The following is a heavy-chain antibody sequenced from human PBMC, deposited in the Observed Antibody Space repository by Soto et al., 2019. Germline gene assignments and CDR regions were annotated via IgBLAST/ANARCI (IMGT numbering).Heavy chain of an antibody. D-gene: IGHD3-9*01. CDR2: ISGGSITI. J-gene: IGHJ4*02. CDR3: AKELIDFCVFDY. Sequence: EVHLLESGGGFVQPGGSLRLSCAASGFTFTSCVMGWVRQAPGKGLEWVAAISGGSITIYYADSVKGRFTISRDNSKNTLYVEMNSLRAEDTAVYYCAKELIDFCVFDYGGQGTLVTVSS. CDR1: GFTFTSCV. V-gene: IGHV3-23*01.